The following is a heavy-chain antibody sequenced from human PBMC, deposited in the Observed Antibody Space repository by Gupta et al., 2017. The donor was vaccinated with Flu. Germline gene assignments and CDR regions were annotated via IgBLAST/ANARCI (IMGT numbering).Heavy chain of an antibody. CDR2: IIPIFGTA. D-gene: IGHD3-9*01. J-gene: IGHJ4*02. CDR3: AREKVSGDYDILTGSSGFDY. Sequence: LEWMGGIIPIFGTANYAQKFQGRVTITADKSTSTAYMELSSLRSEDTAVYYCAREKVSGDYDILTGSSGFDYWGQGTLVTVSS. V-gene: IGHV1-69*06.